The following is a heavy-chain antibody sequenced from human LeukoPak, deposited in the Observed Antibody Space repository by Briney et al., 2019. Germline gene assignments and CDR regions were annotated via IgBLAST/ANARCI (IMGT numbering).Heavy chain of an antibody. J-gene: IGHJ4*02. CDR1: GGSISSGGYS. V-gene: IGHV4-30-2*01. CDR3: ARGDGSGNDY. Sequence: PSETLSLTCAVSGGSISSGGYSWSWIRQPPGKGLEWIGYIHHSGSTYYNPSLKSRVTISVDRSKNQFSLKLSFVTAADTAVYYCARGDGSGNDYWGQGTLVTVSS. D-gene: IGHD3-10*01. CDR2: IHHSGST.